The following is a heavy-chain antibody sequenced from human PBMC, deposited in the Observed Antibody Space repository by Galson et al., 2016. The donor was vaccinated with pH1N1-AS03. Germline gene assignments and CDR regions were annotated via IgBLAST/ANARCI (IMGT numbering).Heavy chain of an antibody. V-gene: IGHV1-2*02. Sequence: SVKVSCKASGYTFTAYYIHWVRQAPGQGLEWMGWINPNSGGTDYAQNFQGRVTMTRDKSISTAYMELNRLTSDDTAVYSCSSSLKGIPTGTTTPFDYWGQGTLVTVSS. J-gene: IGHJ4*02. D-gene: IGHD1-7*01. CDR3: SSSLKGIPTGTTTPFDY. CDR2: INPNSGGT. CDR1: GYTFTAYY.